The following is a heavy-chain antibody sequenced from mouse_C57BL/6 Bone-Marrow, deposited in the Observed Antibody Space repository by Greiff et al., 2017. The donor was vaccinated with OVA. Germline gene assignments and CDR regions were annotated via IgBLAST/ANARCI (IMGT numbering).Heavy chain of an antibody. V-gene: IGHV1-26*01. Sequence: VQLQQSGPELVKPGASVKISCKASGYTFTDYYMNWVKQSHGKSLEWIGDINPNNGGTSYNQKFKGKATLTVDKSSSTAYMELRSLTSEDSAVYYSARSLDYSASSYWYFDVWGTGTTVTVSS. CDR2: INPNNGGT. J-gene: IGHJ1*03. D-gene: IGHD1-1*01. CDR3: ARSLDYSASSYWYFDV. CDR1: GYTFTDYY.